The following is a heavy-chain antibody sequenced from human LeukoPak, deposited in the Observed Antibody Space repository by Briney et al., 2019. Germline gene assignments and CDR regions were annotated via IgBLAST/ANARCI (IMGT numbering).Heavy chain of an antibody. CDR3: AKEGFRVY. CDR2: ISGSGSRT. CDR1: GLTFSNYA. Sequence: PGGSLRLSCAASGLTFSNYAMNWVRQPPGKGLEWVSGISGSGSRTYYADSVKGRFTISRDNSKNTLFMQMNSLRAEDTAVYYCAKEGFRVYWGQGTLVTVSS. V-gene: IGHV3-23*01. J-gene: IGHJ4*02.